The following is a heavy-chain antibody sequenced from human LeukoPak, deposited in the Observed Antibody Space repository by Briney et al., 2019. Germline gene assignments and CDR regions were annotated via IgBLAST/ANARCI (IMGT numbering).Heavy chain of an antibody. CDR3: ARGGVDSSGYYLIAIVY. J-gene: IGHJ4*02. D-gene: IGHD3-22*01. V-gene: IGHV1-18*01. CDR2: ISAYNGNT. CDR1: GDTFSSYG. Sequence: ASVKVSCKASGDTFSSYGITWVRHAPGQGPEWMGWISAYNGNTNYAQKFQGRVTLTTDTSTSTAYMELRSLRSDDTAVYYCARGGVDSSGYYLIAIVYWGQGVLVTVSS.